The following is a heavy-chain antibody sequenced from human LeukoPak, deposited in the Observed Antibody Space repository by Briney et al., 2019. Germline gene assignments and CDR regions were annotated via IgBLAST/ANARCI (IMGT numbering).Heavy chain of an antibody. CDR2: IHYSGST. D-gene: IGHD3-22*01. V-gene: IGHV4-59*01. CDR3: ARAYYDSSGYYQGVFDY. Sequence: PSETLSLTCTVSGGSISSYYWSWIRQPPGKGLVWIGYIHYSGSTNYNPSLKSRVTISVDTSKNQFSLKLSSVTAADTAVYYCARAYYDSSGYYQGVFDYWGQGTLVTVSS. J-gene: IGHJ4*02. CDR1: GGSISSYY.